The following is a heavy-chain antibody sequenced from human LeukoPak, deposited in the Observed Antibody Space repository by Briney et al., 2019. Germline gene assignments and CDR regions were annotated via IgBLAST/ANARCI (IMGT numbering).Heavy chain of an antibody. CDR2: IKQDGSEK. J-gene: IGHJ4*02. Sequence: GGSLRLSCAASGFTFSSYWMSWVRQAPGKGLEWVANIKQDGSEKYYVDSVKGRFTISRDNAKNPLYLQMNSLRAEDTAVYYCARDSDSGYGGLDDYWGQGTLVTVSS. CDR1: GFTFSSYW. V-gene: IGHV3-7*01. CDR3: ARDSDSGYGGLDDY. D-gene: IGHD5-12*01.